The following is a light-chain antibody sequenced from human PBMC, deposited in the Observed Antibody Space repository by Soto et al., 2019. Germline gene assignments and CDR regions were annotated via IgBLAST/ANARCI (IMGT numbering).Light chain of an antibody. CDR2: ATS. CDR3: QRCGSSPPT. V-gene: IGKV3-20*01. CDR1: QSLSISF. Sequence: IALTQSPVTLSLSPGERATLSCRSSQSLSISFFAWYQQKPRQAPRLLFYATSSRATGIPEWFSGSGSGRDFTLTISTLDPEDFAVYYCQRCGSSPPTFGGGTKVDIK. J-gene: IGKJ4*01.